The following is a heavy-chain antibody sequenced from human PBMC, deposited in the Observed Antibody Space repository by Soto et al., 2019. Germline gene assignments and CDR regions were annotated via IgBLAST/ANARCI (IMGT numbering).Heavy chain of an antibody. J-gene: IGHJ5*02. Sequence: EVQLVQSGAEVKKPGESLRISCKGSGYSFTSYWINWVRQMPGKGLEWMGRIDPSDSYTNYSPSFQGHVTISADKSIRTAYLQWSSLKASDTAMYCCARRHSSSSAFDPWGQGTLVTVSS. D-gene: IGHD6-13*01. CDR3: ARRHSSSSAFDP. V-gene: IGHV5-10-1*01. CDR1: GYSFTSYW. CDR2: IDPSDSYT.